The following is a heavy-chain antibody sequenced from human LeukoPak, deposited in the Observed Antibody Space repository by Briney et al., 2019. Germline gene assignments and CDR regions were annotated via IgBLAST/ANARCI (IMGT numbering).Heavy chain of an antibody. CDR1: GFTFSDYS. V-gene: IGHV3-49*04. CDR3: TRDPIVGATAAYYYYGMDV. CDR2: IRSKAYGGTT. Sequence: GGSLRLSCAASGFTFSDYSMNWVRQAPGKGLEWVGFIRSKAYGGTTEYVASVKGRFTISRDDSKSIAYLQMNSLKTEDTAVYYCTRDPIVGATAAYYYYGMDVWGQGTMVTVSS. J-gene: IGHJ6*02. D-gene: IGHD1-26*01.